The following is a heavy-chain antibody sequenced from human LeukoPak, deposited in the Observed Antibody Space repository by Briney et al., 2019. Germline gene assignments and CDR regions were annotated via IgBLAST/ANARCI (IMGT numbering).Heavy chain of an antibody. CDR2: IASDGSST. J-gene: IGHJ4*02. CDR3: ARGRPHGNDY. CDR1: GFTFSSYW. V-gene: IGHV3-74*01. Sequence: GGSLRLSCAASGFTFSSYWMNWVRQAPGKGLVWVSRIASDGSSTTYADSVKGRFSISRDNAKNTLYLQMNSLRAEDTAVYYCARGRPHGNDYWGQGTLVTVSS. D-gene: IGHD4-23*01.